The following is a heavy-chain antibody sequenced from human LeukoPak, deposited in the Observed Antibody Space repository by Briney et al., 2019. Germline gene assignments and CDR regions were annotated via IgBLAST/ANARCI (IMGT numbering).Heavy chain of an antibody. CDR2: IQADGGNK. V-gene: IGHV3-30*12. CDR1: GFTFRNSD. D-gene: IGHD5-12*01. J-gene: IGHJ6*03. CDR3: ARPPHPPYSGYDFSYYYYYMDV. Sequence: GGSLRLSCAASGFTFRNSDMHWVRQAPGKGPEWVAFIQADGGNKYYADSVKGRFTISRDNSKNTLYLQMNSLRAEDTAVYYCARPPHPPYSGYDFSYYYYYMDVWGKGTTATISS.